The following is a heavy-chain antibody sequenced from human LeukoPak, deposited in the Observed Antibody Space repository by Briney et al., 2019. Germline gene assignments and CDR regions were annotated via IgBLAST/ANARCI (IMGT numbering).Heavy chain of an antibody. J-gene: IGHJ4*02. CDR3: ATGYADYGGAADY. Sequence: GGSLRLSCAASGFTFSSYWVHWVRQAPGKGLVWVSRINSDGSSTSYADSVKGRFTISRDNAKNALYLQMNSLRAEDTAVYYCATGYADYGGAADYWGQGTLVTVSS. CDR1: GFTFSSYW. D-gene: IGHD4-17*01. CDR2: INSDGSST. V-gene: IGHV3-74*01.